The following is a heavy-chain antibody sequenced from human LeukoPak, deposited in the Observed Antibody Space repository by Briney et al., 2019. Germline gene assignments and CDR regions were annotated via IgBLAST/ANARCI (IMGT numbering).Heavy chain of an antibody. D-gene: IGHD2-2*01. CDR2: INPNSGGT. J-gene: IGHJ4*02. CDR3: ARGFVVVPAAIPLQLWWY. V-gene: IGHV1-2*02. Sequence: ASVKVSCKASGYTFTGYYMHWLRQAPGQGLEWMGWINPNSGGTNYAQKFQGRVTMTRDTSISTAYMELSRLRSDDTAVYYCARGFVVVPAAIPLQLWWYWGQGTLVTVSS. CDR1: GYTFTGYY.